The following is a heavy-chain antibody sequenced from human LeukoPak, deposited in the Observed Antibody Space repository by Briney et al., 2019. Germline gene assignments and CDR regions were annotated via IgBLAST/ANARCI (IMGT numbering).Heavy chain of an antibody. CDR3: AKDRGSSWYGTSDY. Sequence: GGSLRLSCAASGFIFSSYAMSWVRQTPGKGLEWVSRIRESEGNTYYADSVKGRFTISRDNSKNTLYLQMNSLRAEDTAVYYCAKDRGSSWYGTSDYWGQGTLVTASS. J-gene: IGHJ4*02. V-gene: IGHV3-23*01. D-gene: IGHD6-13*01. CDR1: GFIFSSYA. CDR2: IRESEGNT.